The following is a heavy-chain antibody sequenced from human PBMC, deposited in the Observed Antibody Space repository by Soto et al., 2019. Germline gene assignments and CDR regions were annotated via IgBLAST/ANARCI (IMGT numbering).Heavy chain of an antibody. Sequence: ASVKVSCKASGYTFTSYGISWVRQAPGQGLEWMGWISAYNGNTNYAQKLQGRVTMTTDTSTSTAYMELRSLRSDDTAVYYCARGGERITMIVVVPATFDYWGQGTLVTVSS. CDR1: GYTFTSYG. J-gene: IGHJ4*02. D-gene: IGHD3-22*01. CDR2: ISAYNGNT. V-gene: IGHV1-18*01. CDR3: ARGGERITMIVVVPATFDY.